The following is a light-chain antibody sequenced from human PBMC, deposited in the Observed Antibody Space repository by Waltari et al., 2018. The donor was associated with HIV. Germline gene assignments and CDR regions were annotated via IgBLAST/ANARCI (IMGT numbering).Light chain of an antibody. CDR3: CSHAGNFIFV. CDR2: DVN. CDR1: STYVDTF. Sequence: QSALTQPHSVSGSPGQSLPISCPGTSTYVDTFFSWYQQHPGKAPKVIIFDVNKRPSGVPDRFSGSKSGNTASLTISGLQAEDEADYYCCSHAGNFIFVFGTGTKVTVL. V-gene: IGLV2-11*01. J-gene: IGLJ1*01.